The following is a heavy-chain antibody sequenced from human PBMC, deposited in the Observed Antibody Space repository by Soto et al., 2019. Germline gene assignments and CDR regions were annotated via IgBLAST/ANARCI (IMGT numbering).Heavy chain of an antibody. J-gene: IGHJ4*02. Sequence: QVQLQESGPGLVKPSETLSLTCTVSGGSISGYYWSWIRQPPGKGLQWIGYIYSSGSTNYNPSLKSRVTISVDTSKNQYSLNLSSVTAADTAVYYCARQRRDVDYWGQGSLVTVSS. CDR1: GGSISGYY. CDR2: IYSSGST. V-gene: IGHV4-59*08. CDR3: ARQRRDVDY.